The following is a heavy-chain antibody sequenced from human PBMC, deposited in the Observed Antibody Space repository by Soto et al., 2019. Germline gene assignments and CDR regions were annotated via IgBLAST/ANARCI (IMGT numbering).Heavy chain of an antibody. Sequence: GESLKISCKGSGYNFATYWIGWVRQMPGKGLEWMGIIYPHDPDTRYSPSFQGQVTISADKSISTAYLQWSSLKASDTAIYYCARRLDNTLDFWGQGTLVTVSS. D-gene: IGHD1-20*01. V-gene: IGHV5-51*01. CDR3: ARRLDNTLDF. CDR2: IYPHDPDT. CDR1: GYNFATYW. J-gene: IGHJ4*02.